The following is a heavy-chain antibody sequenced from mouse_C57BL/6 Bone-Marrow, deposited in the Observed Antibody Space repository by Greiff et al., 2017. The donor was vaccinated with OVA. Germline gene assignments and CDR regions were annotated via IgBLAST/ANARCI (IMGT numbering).Heavy chain of an antibody. Sequence: QVQLQQSGPGLVAPSQSLSITCTVSGFSLTSYGVDWVRQSPGKGLEWLGVIWGVGSTNYNSALKSRLSISKDNSKSQVFLKMNSLQTDDTAMYYCASESDSSGPFAYWGQGTLVTVSA. CDR3: ASESDSSGPFAY. CDR2: IWGVGST. J-gene: IGHJ3*01. CDR1: GFSLTSYG. V-gene: IGHV2-6*01. D-gene: IGHD3-2*02.